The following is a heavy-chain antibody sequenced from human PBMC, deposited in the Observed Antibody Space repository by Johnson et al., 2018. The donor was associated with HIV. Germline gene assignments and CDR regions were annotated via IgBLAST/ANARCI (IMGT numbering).Heavy chain of an antibody. CDR3: AKDQAAGGVELWVDAFDS. D-gene: IGHD3-16*01. V-gene: IGHV3-23*04. CDR2: ITGSGGST. Sequence: EVQLVESGGGVVQPGRSLRLSCAASGFTFSSYDMHWVRQATVKGLEWVSAITGSGGSTYYADSVKGRFTISRDNSKNTLYLQMNSLRAEDTAVYYCAKDQAAGGVELWVDAFDSWGQGTMVTVSS. J-gene: IGHJ3*02. CDR1: GFTFSSYD.